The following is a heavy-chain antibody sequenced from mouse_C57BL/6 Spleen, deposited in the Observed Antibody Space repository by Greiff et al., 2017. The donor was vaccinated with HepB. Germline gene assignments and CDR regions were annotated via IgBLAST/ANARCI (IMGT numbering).Heavy chain of an antibody. CDR2: ISDGGSYT. V-gene: IGHV5-4*01. CDR3: ARDPYSNYFDY. J-gene: IGHJ2*01. D-gene: IGHD2-5*01. CDR1: GFTFSSYA. Sequence: EVHLVESGGGLVKPGGSLKLSCAASGFTFSSYAMSWVRQTPEKRLEWVATISDGGSYTYYPDNVKGRFTISRDNAKNNLYLQMSHLKSEDTAMYYCARDPYSNYFDYWGQGTTLTVSS.